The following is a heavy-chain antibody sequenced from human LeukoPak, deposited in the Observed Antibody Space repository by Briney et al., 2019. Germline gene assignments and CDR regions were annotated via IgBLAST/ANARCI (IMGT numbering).Heavy chain of an antibody. V-gene: IGHV4-59*01. CDR1: GDSLGTFF. D-gene: IGHD5-24*01. J-gene: IGHJ4*02. CDR3: ARDPDGYKFFDY. Sequence: SETLSLTCTVSGDSLGTFFGHWIRQPPGKGLEWMGYIYDRGTTAYNPSLKRRVTVSVDTSTNQFSLTLTSVTPADTAVYYCARDPDGYKFFDYWGRGRPVAVSS. CDR2: IYDRGTT.